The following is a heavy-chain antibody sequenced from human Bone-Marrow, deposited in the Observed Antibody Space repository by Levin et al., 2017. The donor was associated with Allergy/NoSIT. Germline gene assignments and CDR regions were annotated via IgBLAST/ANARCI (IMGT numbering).Heavy chain of an antibody. CDR2: IYHSGST. D-gene: IGHD3-3*01. J-gene: IGHJ6*02. CDR1: GYSISSGYY. Sequence: SETLSLTCTVSGYSISSGYYWGWIRQPPGKGLEWIGSIYHSGSTYYNPSLKSRVTISVDTSKNQFSLKLSSVTAADTAVYYCVLSKRAFLYYYGMDVWGQGTTVTVSS. CDR3: VLSKRAFLYYYGMDV. V-gene: IGHV4-38-2*02.